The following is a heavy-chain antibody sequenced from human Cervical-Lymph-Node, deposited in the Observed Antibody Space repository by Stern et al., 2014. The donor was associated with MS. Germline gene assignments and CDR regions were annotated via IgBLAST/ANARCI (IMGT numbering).Heavy chain of an antibody. CDR2: ISGYNGDH. CDR3: ARGPYCSSTSCYTNGYYFYGLDV. V-gene: IGHV1-18*01. CDR1: GYTFTSFG. D-gene: IGHD2-2*02. Sequence: QVQLVQSGAEVKKPGASVKVSCKASGYTFTSFGISWVRRAPGQGLEWMGWISGYNGDHNYPQKFQGRVILTADTSTSTAYMDLTNLRSDDTAMYYCARGPYCSSTSCYTNGYYFYGLDVWAKGPRSPSP. J-gene: IGHJ6*02.